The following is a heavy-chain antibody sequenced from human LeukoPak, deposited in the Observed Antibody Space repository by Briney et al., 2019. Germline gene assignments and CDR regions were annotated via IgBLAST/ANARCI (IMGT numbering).Heavy chain of an antibody. D-gene: IGHD6-13*01. CDR2: ISYDGSNK. Sequence: GGSLRLSCAPSGFTFSSYAMHWVRQAPGKGLEWVAVISYDGSNKYYADSVKGRFTISRDNSKNTLYLQMNSLRAEDTAVYYCAKSNQGSSWYFLIDYWGQGTLVTVSS. J-gene: IGHJ4*02. V-gene: IGHV3-30*18. CDR1: GFTFSSYA. CDR3: AKSNQGSSWYFLIDY.